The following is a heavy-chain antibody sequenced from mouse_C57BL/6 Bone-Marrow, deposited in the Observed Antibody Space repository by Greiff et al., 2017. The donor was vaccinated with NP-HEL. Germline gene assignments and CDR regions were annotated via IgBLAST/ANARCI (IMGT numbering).Heavy chain of an antibody. D-gene: IGHD1-1*02. CDR2: VYPYNGGT. CDR3: ARGSWVTRGYGC. J-gene: IGHJ2*01. V-gene: IGHV1-36*01. CDR1: GFTFTDYY. Sequence: EVQLQESGPVLVKPGPSVKISCKASGFTFTDYYMHWVQQSHGKSLEWIGLVYPYNGGTSYNQKFKGKATLTVDTASSTAYLELNSLTSEDSAVYYCARGSWVTRGYGCWGKGTTLTVAS.